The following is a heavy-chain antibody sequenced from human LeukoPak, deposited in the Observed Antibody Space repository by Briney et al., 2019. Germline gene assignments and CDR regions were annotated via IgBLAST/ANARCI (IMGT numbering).Heavy chain of an antibody. D-gene: IGHD2-15*01. V-gene: IGHV3-30*02. CDR1: GFTFSSYG. CDR2: IRYDGSNK. Sequence: GVSLRLSCAASGFTFSSYGMHWVRQAPGKGLEWVAFIRYDGSNKYYADSVKGRFTISRDNSKNTLYLQMNSLRAEDTAVYYCAKSPHQYCSGGSCYLGWFDPWGQGTLVTVSS. CDR3: AKSPHQYCSGGSCYLGWFDP. J-gene: IGHJ5*02.